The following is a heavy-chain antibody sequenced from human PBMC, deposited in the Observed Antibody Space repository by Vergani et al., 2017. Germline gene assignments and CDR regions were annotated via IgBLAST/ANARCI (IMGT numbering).Heavy chain of an antibody. J-gene: IGHJ4*02. CDR1: GFTVSSNY. V-gene: IGHV3-53*04. D-gene: IGHD6-13*01. Sequence: EVQLVESGGGLVQPGGSLRLSCAASGFTVSSNYMSWVRQAPGKGLEWVSVIYSGGRTDYADSVKGRFTISRHKSKSTLYLQMNSLRAENTAVYFCARGYAAAPYYVDYWGQGTLVTVSS. CDR3: ARGYAAAPYYVDY. CDR2: IYSGGRT.